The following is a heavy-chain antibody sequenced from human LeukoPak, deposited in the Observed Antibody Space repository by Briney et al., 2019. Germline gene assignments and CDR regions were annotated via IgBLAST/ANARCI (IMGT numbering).Heavy chain of an antibody. CDR3: ARDSGDYVGGLGY. J-gene: IGHJ4*02. Sequence: GSLRLSCAASGFTFSSYWMSWVRQAPGKGLEWVANIKQDGSEKYYVDSVKGRFTISRDNAKNSLYLQMNSLRAEDTAVYYCARDSGDYVGGLGYWGQGTLVTVSS. CDR2: IKQDGSEK. CDR1: GFTFSSYW. D-gene: IGHD4-17*01. V-gene: IGHV3-7*01.